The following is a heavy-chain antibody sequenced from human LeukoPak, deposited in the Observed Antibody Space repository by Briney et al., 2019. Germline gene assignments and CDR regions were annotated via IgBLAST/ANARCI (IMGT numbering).Heavy chain of an antibody. J-gene: IGHJ6*03. CDR2: MNPNSGNT. Sequence: ASVKVSCKASGYTFTSYDINWVRQATGQGLEWMGWMNPNSGNTGYAQKSQGRVTMTRNTSISTACMELSSLRSEDTAVYYCARALGIAARPPKKTYYYMDIWGKGTTVTVSS. CDR3: ARALGIAARPPKKTYYYMDI. D-gene: IGHD6-6*01. CDR1: GYTFTSYD. V-gene: IGHV1-8*01.